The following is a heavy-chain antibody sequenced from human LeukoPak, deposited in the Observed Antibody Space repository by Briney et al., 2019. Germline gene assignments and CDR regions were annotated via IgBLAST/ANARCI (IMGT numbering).Heavy chain of an antibody. Sequence: PGGSLRLSGAASGFTFSSYAMHWLRQAPGKGLEYVSAISSNGGSTYYANSVKGRFTISRDNSKNTLYLQMGSLRAEDTAVYYCARTRGPLLPEHWGQGTLVTVSS. CDR3: ARTRGPLLPEH. V-gene: IGHV3-64*01. CDR2: ISSNGGST. CDR1: GFTFSSYA. D-gene: IGHD3-22*01. J-gene: IGHJ1*01.